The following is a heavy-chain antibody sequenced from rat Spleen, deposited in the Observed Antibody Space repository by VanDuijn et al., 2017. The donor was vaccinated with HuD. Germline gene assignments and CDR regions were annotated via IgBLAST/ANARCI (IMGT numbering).Heavy chain of an antibody. V-gene: IGHV5-7*01. Sequence: EVQLVESGGGLVQPGRSLKLSCAASGFTFSDYNMAWVRQAPKKGLEWVATISYDGSSTYYRDSVKGRFTISRDNAKSTLYLQMDSLRSEDTATYYCERHSSGYGLMDAWGQGASVTVSS. CDR2: ISYDGSST. D-gene: IGHD4-3*01. CDR3: ERHSSGYGLMDA. J-gene: IGHJ4*01. CDR1: GFTFSDYN.